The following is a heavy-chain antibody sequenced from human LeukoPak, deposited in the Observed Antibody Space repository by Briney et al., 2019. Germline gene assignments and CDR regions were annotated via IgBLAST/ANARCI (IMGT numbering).Heavy chain of an antibody. Sequence: SETLSLTCTVSGGSISSYYWSWIRQPPGKGLEWIGYVYYSGSTNYNPSLKSRVTISVDTSNNQFSLKMNSVTAADTAVYYCARHTTMAAWHFEYWGQGTLVTVPS. CDR2: VYYSGST. V-gene: IGHV4-59*08. CDR1: GGSISSYY. CDR3: ARHTTMAAWHFEY. J-gene: IGHJ4*02. D-gene: IGHD5-18*01.